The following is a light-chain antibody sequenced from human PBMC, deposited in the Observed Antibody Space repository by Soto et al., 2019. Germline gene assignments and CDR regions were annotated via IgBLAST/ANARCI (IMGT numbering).Light chain of an antibody. J-gene: IGLJ1*01. CDR3: NSYAGSNNYV. Sequence: QSALTQPPSASGSPGQSVTISCSGTSSEVGGYNYVSWYQQHPGKAPQVMIYEVSKRPSGVADRFSGSKSGNTDSLTVSGLQDEDEADYYCNSYAGSNNYVFGTGTKMT. CDR1: SSEVGGYNY. V-gene: IGLV2-8*01. CDR2: EVS.